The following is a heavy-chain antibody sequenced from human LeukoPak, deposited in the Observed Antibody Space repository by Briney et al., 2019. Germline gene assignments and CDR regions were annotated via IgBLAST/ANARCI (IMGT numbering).Heavy chain of an antibody. CDR2: IYYSGST. CDR3: ARVRAAFDI. Sequence: MSSETLSLTCTVSGGSISSYYWSWIRQPPGKGLEWIGYIYYSGSTNYNPSLKSRVTISVDTSKNQFSLKLSSVTAADTAAYYCARVRAAFDIWGQGTMVTVSS. V-gene: IGHV4-59*01. J-gene: IGHJ3*02. CDR1: GGSISSYY.